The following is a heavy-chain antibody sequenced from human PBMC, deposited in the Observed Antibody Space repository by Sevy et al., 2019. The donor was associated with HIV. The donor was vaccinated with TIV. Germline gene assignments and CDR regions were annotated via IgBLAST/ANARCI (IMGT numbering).Heavy chain of an antibody. J-gene: IGHJ2*01. CDR2: FCFGGSKI. Sequence: GGSLRLSCAASGFTFSIYTMSWVRQAPGKGLEWVSTFCFGGSKIYYADSVKGRFTISRDKSKNTLYLQMNSLRAEDTAVYYCAKGPTGGAAAGTQGYWYFDLWGRGTLVTVSS. CDR3: AKGPTGGAAAGTQGYWYFDL. CDR1: GFTFSIYT. V-gene: IGHV3-23*01. D-gene: IGHD6-13*01.